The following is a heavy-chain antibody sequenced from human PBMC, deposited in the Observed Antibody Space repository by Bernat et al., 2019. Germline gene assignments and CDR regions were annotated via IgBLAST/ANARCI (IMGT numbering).Heavy chain of an antibody. V-gene: IGHV3-74*01. Sequence: EVQLVESGGGLVQPGGSLRLSCAASGFTFGSYWMHWVRQTPGKGLVWVSRINSDGSTTSYADSVKGRFTISRDNAKNTLYLQMNSLRVEDTAVYYCARDRGDTAMGQPLIVWGRGTTVTVSS. CDR3: ARDRGDTAMGQPLIV. CDR2: INSDGSTT. J-gene: IGHJ6*02. D-gene: IGHD5-18*01. CDR1: GFTFGSYW.